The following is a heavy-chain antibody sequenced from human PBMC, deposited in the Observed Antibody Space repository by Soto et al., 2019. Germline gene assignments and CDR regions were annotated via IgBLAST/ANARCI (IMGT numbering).Heavy chain of an antibody. J-gene: IGHJ4*02. CDR3: AKDQWGYSYLGY. D-gene: IGHD5-18*01. CDR1: GFTFSSYG. CDR2: ISYDGSNK. V-gene: IGHV3-30*18. Sequence: QVQLVESGGGVVQPGRSLRLSCAASGFTFSSYGMHWVRQAPGKGLEWVAVISYDGSNKYYADSVKGRFTISRDNSKNTLYLQMNSLRAEDTAVYYCAKDQWGYSYLGYWGQGTLVTVSS.